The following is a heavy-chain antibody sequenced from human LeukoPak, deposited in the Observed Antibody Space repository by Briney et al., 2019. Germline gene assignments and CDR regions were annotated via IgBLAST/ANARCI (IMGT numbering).Heavy chain of an antibody. V-gene: IGHV4-4*08. CDR2: IYVTGT. CDR1: GGSIGTYY. CDR3: ASLGSSTGLNYYYYGMDV. Sequence: SETLSLTCTVSGGSIGTYYWSWVRQSPGTGLEWIGYIYVTGTRYNPYLQSRVTISVDTSKNQFSLKLSSVTAADTAVYYCASLGSSTGLNYYYYGMDVWGQGTTVTVSS. J-gene: IGHJ6*02. D-gene: IGHD2-2*01.